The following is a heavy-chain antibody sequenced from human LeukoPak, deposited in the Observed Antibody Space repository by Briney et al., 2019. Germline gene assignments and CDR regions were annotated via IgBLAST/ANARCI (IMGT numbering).Heavy chain of an antibody. CDR2: INSGGSNT. V-gene: IGHV3-74*01. CDR3: ARNFDYKFDY. Sequence: GGSLRLSCAASGFSVSSYWMHWVRQAPGRGLVWVSRINSGGSNTIYADSVKGRFTISRDNAKNTLYLQMNSLRAEDTAVYYCARNFDYKFDYWGQGTLVTVSS. J-gene: IGHJ4*02. D-gene: IGHD4-11*01. CDR1: GFSVSSYW.